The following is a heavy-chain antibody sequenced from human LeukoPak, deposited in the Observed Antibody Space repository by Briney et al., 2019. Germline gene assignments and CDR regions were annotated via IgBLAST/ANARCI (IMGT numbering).Heavy chain of an antibody. V-gene: IGHV1-18*01. Sequence: ASVKVSCKASGYTFTSYGISWVRQAPGQGLEWMGWISAYNGNTNYAQKLQGRVTMTTDTSTSTAYMELRSLRSDDTAVYYCARSRYCSGGSRYPPSGYYFDYWGQGTLVTVSS. CDR3: ARSRYCSGGSRYPPSGYYFDY. CDR1: GYTFTSYG. J-gene: IGHJ4*02. CDR2: ISAYNGNT. D-gene: IGHD2-15*01.